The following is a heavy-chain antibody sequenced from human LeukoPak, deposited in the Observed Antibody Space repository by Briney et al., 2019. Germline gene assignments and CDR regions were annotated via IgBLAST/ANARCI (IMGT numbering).Heavy chain of an antibody. CDR3: TRDGGAFDI. CDR1: GFSFDSYW. Sequence: GGSLRLSCAASGFSFDSYWMHWVRQAPGKGLVWVSHVNNDGNSPMYADSVKGRFTISRDNAKNMLYLQMNSLRAEDTAVYYCTRDGGAFDIWGQGTMVTVSS. CDR2: VNNDGNSP. V-gene: IGHV3-74*03. J-gene: IGHJ3*02.